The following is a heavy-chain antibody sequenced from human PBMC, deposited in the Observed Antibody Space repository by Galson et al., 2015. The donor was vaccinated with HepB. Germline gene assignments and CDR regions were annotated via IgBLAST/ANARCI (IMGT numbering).Heavy chain of an antibody. J-gene: IGHJ3*02. Sequence: SVKVSCKASGYTFTSYYMHWVRQAPGQGLEWMGIINPSGGSTSYAQKFQGRVTMTRDTSTSTVYMELSSLRSEDTAVYYCARSGQTVLRFLEWLSSDAFDIWGQGTMVTVSS. CDR2: INPSGGST. CDR3: ARSGQTVLRFLEWLSSDAFDI. V-gene: IGHV1-46*01. CDR1: GYTFTSYY. D-gene: IGHD3-3*01.